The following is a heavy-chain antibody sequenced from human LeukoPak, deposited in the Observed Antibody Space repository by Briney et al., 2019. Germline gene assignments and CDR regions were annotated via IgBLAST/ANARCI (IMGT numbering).Heavy chain of an antibody. CDR2: IYYSGNT. CDR1: GGSISSYY. V-gene: IGHV4-59*12. J-gene: IGHJ4*02. D-gene: IGHD3-22*01. Sequence: PSETLSLTCTVSGGSISSYYWNWIRQPPGKGLEWIGYIYYSGNTNYNPSLKSRVTISVDKSKNQFSLKLSSVTAADTAVYYCARWGNIRDSSGYIDYWGQGTLVTVSS. CDR3: ARWGNIRDSSGYIDY.